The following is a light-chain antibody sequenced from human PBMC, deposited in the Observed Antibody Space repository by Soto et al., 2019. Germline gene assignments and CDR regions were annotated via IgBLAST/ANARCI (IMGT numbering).Light chain of an antibody. CDR3: QQYNKWPRT. Sequence: EIVMTQSPGTLSVSPGERATLSCRASQGVTSKVAWYQQRLGQPPRLLIYGASTRATGIPARFSGSGSGTEFTLTISSLQSEDFAVYYCQQYNKWPRTVGQGTKVEIK. CDR2: GAS. V-gene: IGKV3-15*01. J-gene: IGKJ1*01. CDR1: QGVTSK.